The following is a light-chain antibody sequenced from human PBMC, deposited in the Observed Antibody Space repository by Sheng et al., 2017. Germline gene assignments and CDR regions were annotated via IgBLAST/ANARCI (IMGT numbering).Light chain of an antibody. CDR1: QGISNY. J-gene: IGKJ1*01. Sequence: DIQMTQSPSAMSASVGDRVTITCRASQGISNYLAWFQQKPGKVPKRLIYGASTLQTGVPSRFSGGGSGTDFTLTISRLQSEDFGTYYCQQYYTFPPTFGQGTKVEIK. CDR3: QQYYTFPPT. V-gene: IGKV1-17*03. CDR2: GAS.